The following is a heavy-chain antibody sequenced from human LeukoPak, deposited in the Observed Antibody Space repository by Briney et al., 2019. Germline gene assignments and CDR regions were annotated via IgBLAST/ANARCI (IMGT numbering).Heavy chain of an antibody. CDR1: GGSISSSSYY. Sequence: SEALSLTCTVSGGSISSSSYYWGGIRQPPGKGLEWIGSIYYSGSNYYNPSLKSRVTISVDTSKNQFSLKLSSVTAADTAVYYRARIIYDNLTGYYYYFDYWGQGTLVTVSS. CDR2: IYYSGSN. J-gene: IGHJ4*02. CDR3: ARIIYDNLTGYYYYFDY. V-gene: IGHV4-39*01. D-gene: IGHD3-9*01.